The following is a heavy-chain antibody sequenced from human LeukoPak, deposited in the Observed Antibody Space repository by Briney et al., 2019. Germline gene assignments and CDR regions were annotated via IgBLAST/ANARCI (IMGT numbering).Heavy chain of an antibody. Sequence: SETLSLTCAVYGGSFSGYYWGWIRQPPGKGLEWIGEINHSGSTNYNPSLKSRVTISVDTSKNRFSLKLSSVTAADTAVYYCARHPVVVVAATNWFDPWGQGTLVTVSS. CDR2: INHSGST. V-gene: IGHV4-34*01. D-gene: IGHD2-15*01. CDR1: GGSFSGYY. J-gene: IGHJ5*02. CDR3: ARHPVVVVAATNWFDP.